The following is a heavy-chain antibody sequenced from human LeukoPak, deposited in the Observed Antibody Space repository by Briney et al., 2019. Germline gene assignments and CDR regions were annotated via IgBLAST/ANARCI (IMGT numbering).Heavy chain of an antibody. V-gene: IGHV3-66*01. CDR2: IYSGGST. D-gene: IGHD3-10*01. J-gene: IGHJ4*02. CDR3: ARDNGSDNFDY. Sequence: PGGSLRLSCAASGFTVSSNYMSWVRQAPGKGLEWVSVIYSGGSTYYADSVKGRFTISRDNSKNTLYLQLNSLRAEDTAVYYCARDNGSDNFDYWGQGTLVTVSP. CDR1: GFTVSSNY.